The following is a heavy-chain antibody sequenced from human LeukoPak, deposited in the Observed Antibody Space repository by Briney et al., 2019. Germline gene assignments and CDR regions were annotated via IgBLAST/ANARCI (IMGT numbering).Heavy chain of an antibody. Sequence: PGGSLRLSCAASGFTFSSYAMHWVRQAPGKGLEWVAVISYDGSNKYYADSVKGRFTISRDNSKNTLYLQMNSLRAEDTAVYYCARAQEEGSGSYLDYWGQGTLVTVSS. D-gene: IGHD1-26*01. CDR1: GFTFSSYA. CDR2: ISYDGSNK. J-gene: IGHJ4*02. V-gene: IGHV3-30-3*01. CDR3: ARAQEEGSGSYLDY.